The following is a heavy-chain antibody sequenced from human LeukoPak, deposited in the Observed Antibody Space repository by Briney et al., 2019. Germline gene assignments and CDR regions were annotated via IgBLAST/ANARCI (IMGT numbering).Heavy chain of an antibody. CDR3: ATLYCSSTSCSAFDI. D-gene: IGHD2-2*01. CDR1: GGTFSSYA. V-gene: IGHV1-69*05. CDR2: IIPIFGTA. J-gene: IGHJ3*02. Sequence: GASVKVSCKASGGTFSSYAISWVRQAPGQGLEWMGGIIPIFGTANYAQKFQGRVTITTDESTSTAYMELSSLRSEDTAVYYCATLYCSSTSCSAFDIWGQGTMVTVSS.